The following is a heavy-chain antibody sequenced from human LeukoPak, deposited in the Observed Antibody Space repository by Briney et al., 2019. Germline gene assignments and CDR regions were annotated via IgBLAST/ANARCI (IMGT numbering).Heavy chain of an antibody. D-gene: IGHD6-19*01. Sequence: SETLSLTCTVSGGSISSYYWSWIRQPPGKGLEWIGYIYYSGSTNYNPSLKSRVTISVDTSKNQFSLKLSSVTVADTAVYYCARYSSGYGVDYWGQGTPVTVSS. CDR2: IYYSGST. J-gene: IGHJ4*02. CDR1: GGSISSYY. CDR3: ARYSSGYGVDY. V-gene: IGHV4-59*01.